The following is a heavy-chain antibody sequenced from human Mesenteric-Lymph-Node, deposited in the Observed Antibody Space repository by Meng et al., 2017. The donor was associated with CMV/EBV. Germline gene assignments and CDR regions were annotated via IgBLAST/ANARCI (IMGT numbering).Heavy chain of an antibody. CDR1: GGSVSSGSYY. J-gene: IGHJ6*02. CDR2: IYYSGST. CDR3: ARGGARGYYYYGMDV. D-gene: IGHD1-26*01. Sequence: GSLRLSCTVSGGSVSSGSYYWSWIRQPPGKGLEWIGYIYYSGSTNYNPSLKSRVTISVDTSKNQFSLKLSSVTAADTAVYYCARGGARGYYYYGMDVWGQGTTVTVSS. V-gene: IGHV4-61*01.